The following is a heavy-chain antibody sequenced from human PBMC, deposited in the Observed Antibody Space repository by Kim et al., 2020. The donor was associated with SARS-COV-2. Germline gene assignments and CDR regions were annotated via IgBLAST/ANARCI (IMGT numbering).Heavy chain of an antibody. J-gene: IGHJ4*02. Sequence: GGSLRLSCAASGFTFSSYAMHWVRQAPGKGLEWVAVISYDGSNKYYADSVKGRFTISRDNSKNTLYLQMNSLRAEDTAVYYCARESGVSSSWFTTFDYWGQGTLVTVSS. CDR3: ARESGVSSSWFTTFDY. V-gene: IGHV3-30-3*01. D-gene: IGHD6-13*01. CDR1: GFTFSSYA. CDR2: ISYDGSNK.